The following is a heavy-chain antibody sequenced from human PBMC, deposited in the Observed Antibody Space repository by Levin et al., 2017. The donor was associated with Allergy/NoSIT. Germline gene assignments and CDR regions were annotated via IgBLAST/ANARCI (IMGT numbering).Heavy chain of an antibody. CDR1: GFTFSSYA. D-gene: IGHD3-22*01. CDR2: ISGSGGST. V-gene: IGHV3-23*01. CDR3: AKERAPLYYDSSGYYDY. Sequence: GGSLRLSCAASGFTFSSYAMSWVRQAPGKGLEWVSAISGSGGSTYYADSVKGRFTISRDNSKNTLYLQMNSLRAEDTAVYYCAKERAPLYYDSSGYYDYWGQGTLVTVSS. J-gene: IGHJ4*02.